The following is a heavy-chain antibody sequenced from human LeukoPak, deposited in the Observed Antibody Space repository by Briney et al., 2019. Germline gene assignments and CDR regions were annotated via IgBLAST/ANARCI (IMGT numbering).Heavy chain of an antibody. Sequence: ASVKVSCKASGYTFTGYYMHWVRQAPGQGLEWMGRINPNSGGTNYAQKLQGRVTMTRDTSISTAYMELSRLRSDDTAVYYCARGLPAGSYYYYYMDVWGKGTTVTVSS. V-gene: IGHV1-2*06. CDR2: INPNSGGT. D-gene: IGHD2-2*01. J-gene: IGHJ6*03. CDR3: ARGLPAGSYYYYYMDV. CDR1: GYTFTGYY.